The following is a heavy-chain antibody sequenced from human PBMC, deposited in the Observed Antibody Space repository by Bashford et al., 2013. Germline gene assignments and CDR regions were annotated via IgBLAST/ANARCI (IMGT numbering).Heavy chain of an antibody. D-gene: IGHD6-6*01. CDR2: ISSSGSSI. V-gene: IGHV3-11*01. Sequence: RQAPGKGLEWVSYISSSGSSIYYADSVKGRFTISRDNAKNSLYLQMNSLRAEDTAVYYCARGAAGIAARPPTHYYYYAMDVWGQGTTVTVSS. CDR3: ARGAAGIAARPPTHYYYYAMDV. J-gene: IGHJ6*02.